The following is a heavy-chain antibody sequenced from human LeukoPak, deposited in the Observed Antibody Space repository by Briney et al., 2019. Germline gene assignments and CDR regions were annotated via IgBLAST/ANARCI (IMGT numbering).Heavy chain of an antibody. V-gene: IGHV3-74*01. CDR2: INNDGRST. CDR1: GFTFSTYW. D-gene: IGHD3-3*01. CDR3: AAHYDFADAFDI. J-gene: IGHJ3*02. Sequence: GGSLRLSCAASGFTFSTYWMHWVRQAPGKGLVWVSRINNDGRSTNFADSVKGRFTISRDNAKNSLYLQMNSLRAEDTAVYYCAAHYDFADAFDIWGQGTMVTVSS.